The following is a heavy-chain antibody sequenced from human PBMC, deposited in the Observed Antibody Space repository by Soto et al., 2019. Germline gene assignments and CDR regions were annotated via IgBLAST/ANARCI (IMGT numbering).Heavy chain of an antibody. Sequence: EVQLVESGGGLVQPGGSLRLSCAASGFTVSSNYMSWVRQAPGKGLEWVSVIYSGGSTYYADSVKGRFTISRDNSKNTLYLQMNSLSAEDTAVYYCARDRGYYGSGSYYAFDYWGQGTLVTVSS. V-gene: IGHV3-66*01. J-gene: IGHJ4*02. CDR3: ARDRGYYGSGSYYAFDY. CDR2: IYSGGST. CDR1: GFTVSSNY. D-gene: IGHD3-10*01.